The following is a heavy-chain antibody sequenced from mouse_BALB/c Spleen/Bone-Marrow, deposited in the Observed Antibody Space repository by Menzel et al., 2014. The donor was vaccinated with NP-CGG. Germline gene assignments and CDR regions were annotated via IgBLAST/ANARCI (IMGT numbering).Heavy chain of an antibody. Sequence: VKLMESGAELVRPGSSVKISCKASGYAFSSYWMNWVKQRPGQGLEWIGQIYPGDGDTNYNGKFKGKATLTADKSSSTAYMQLSSLTSEDSAFYFCTRWITTVVAPYVMDYWGQGTSVTVSS. CDR1: GYAFSSYW. CDR3: TRWITTVVAPYVMDY. V-gene: IGHV1-80*01. D-gene: IGHD1-1*01. CDR2: IYPGDGDT. J-gene: IGHJ4*01.